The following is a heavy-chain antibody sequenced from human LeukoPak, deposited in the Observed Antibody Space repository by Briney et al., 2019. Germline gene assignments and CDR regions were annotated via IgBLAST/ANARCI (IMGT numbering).Heavy chain of an antibody. V-gene: IGHV1-2*02. J-gene: IGHJ3*02. Sequence: ASVKVSCKASGYTFTGYYMHWVRQAPGQGLEWMGWINPNSGGTNYAQKFQGRVTMTRDTSISTAYMELSRLRSDDTAVYYCARDNVLRSADAFDIWGQGMMVTVSS. D-gene: IGHD3-3*01. CDR2: INPNSGGT. CDR1: GYTFTGYY. CDR3: ARDNVLRSADAFDI.